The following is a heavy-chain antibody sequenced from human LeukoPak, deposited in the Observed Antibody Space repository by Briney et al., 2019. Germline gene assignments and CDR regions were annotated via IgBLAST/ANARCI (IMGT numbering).Heavy chain of an antibody. CDR2: INTNTGKP. Sequence: ASVKVSCKASGYTFTSYAMNWVRQAPGQGLEWVGCINTNTGKPTYAHGFTGRFVFSLDSSVSTAYLQINSLNAEGTAVYYCARAASLDYWGQGTLVTVST. V-gene: IGHV7-4-1*02. J-gene: IGHJ4*02. CDR1: GYTFTSYA. CDR3: ARAASLDY.